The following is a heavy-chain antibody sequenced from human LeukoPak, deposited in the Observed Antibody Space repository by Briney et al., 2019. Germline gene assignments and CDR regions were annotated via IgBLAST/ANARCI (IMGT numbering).Heavy chain of an antibody. V-gene: IGHV1-69*01. D-gene: IGHD6-13*01. CDR1: GGTFSSYA. J-gene: IGHJ4*02. Sequence: SVKVSCKASGGTFSSYAISWVRQAPGQGLEWMGGIIPIFGTANYAQKFQGRVTITADESTSTAYMELSNLRSEDTAVYYCAVPYSSSWLSGFPYWGQGTLVTVSS. CDR2: IIPIFGTA. CDR3: AVPYSSSWLSGFPY.